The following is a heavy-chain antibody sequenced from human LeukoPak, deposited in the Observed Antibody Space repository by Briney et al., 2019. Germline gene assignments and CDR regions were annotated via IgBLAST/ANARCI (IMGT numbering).Heavy chain of an antibody. D-gene: IGHD1-26*01. CDR3: AISGGYWAWAH. Sequence: PGGSLRLSCAASGFTFSSYWMSWVRQAPGKGLEWVSGISGNGGSTYYAASVKGRFTISRDNSKNTLYLQMNSLRAEDPAVYYCAISGGYWAWAHWGQGTLVTVSS. V-gene: IGHV3-23*01. J-gene: IGHJ4*02. CDR1: GFTFSSYW. CDR2: ISGNGGST.